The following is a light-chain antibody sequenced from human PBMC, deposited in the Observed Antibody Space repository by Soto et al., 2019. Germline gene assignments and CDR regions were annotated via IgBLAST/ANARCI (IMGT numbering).Light chain of an antibody. CDR1: QDIRNS. CDR2: DAS. V-gene: IGKV1-33*01. CDR3: QQFDNPPFT. Sequence: DIQMTQSPYSLSASEGDRVTITCQASQDIRNSLNWFQQKPGKAPNLLIHDASDLDTGVPSRFSGSGSGTHFTFTINSLQPEDVATYYCQQFDNPPFTFGPGTKVEIK. J-gene: IGKJ3*01.